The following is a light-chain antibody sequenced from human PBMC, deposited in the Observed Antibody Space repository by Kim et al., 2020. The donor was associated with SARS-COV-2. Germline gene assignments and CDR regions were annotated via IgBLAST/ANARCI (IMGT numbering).Light chain of an antibody. Sequence: QRVTMSCSAGSSNIGGNTVNWCQQLPGTAPKLLIYSDNQRPSGVPDRFSGSRSGTSASLASSGLQSEDEADYYCAVWDDSLNGVVFGGGTQLTVL. J-gene: IGLJ2*01. CDR3: AVWDDSLNGVV. CDR2: SDN. V-gene: IGLV1-44*01. CDR1: SSNIGGNT.